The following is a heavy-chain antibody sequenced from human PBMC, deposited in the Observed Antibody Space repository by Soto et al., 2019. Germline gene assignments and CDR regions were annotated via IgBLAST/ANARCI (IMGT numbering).Heavy chain of an antibody. CDR3: ARGGVDRYCSGGSCSY. D-gene: IGHD2-15*01. V-gene: IGHV1-46*01. CDR1: VYTFTSYY. Sequence: XSVKVSCKASVYTFTSYYMHWVRQAPGQGLEWMGIINPSGGSTSYAQKFQGRVTMTRDTSTSTVYMELSSLRSEDTAVYYCARGGVDRYCSGGSCSYWGQGTLVTVSS. J-gene: IGHJ4*02. CDR2: INPSGGST.